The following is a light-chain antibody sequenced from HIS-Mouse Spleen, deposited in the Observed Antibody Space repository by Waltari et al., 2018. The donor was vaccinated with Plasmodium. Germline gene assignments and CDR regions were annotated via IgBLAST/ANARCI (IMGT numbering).Light chain of an antibody. J-gene: IGLJ3*02. Sequence: SSELTQDPAVSVALGQTVRITCPGDSLRSYSASWYQQKPGHAPLLVIYGKNNRPSGIPDRFSGSSSGNTASLTITGAQAEDEADYYCNSRDSSGNHLVFGGGTKLTVL. CDR3: NSRDSSGNHLV. V-gene: IGLV3-19*01. CDR2: GKN. CDR1: SLRSYS.